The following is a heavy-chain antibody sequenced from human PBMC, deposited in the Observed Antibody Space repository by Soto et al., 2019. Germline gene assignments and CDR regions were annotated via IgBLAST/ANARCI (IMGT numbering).Heavy chain of an antibody. Sequence: GASVKVSCKTSGGTFSSYAISWVRQAPGQGLEWMGGIIPMFGTANYAQKFQGRVTITADESTSTAYMELSSLRSEDTAVYYCARSRANYYDSRGYYPSTFDYWGQGTLVTVSS. CDR3: ARSRANYYDSRGYYPSTFDY. D-gene: IGHD3-22*01. CDR1: GGTFSSYA. V-gene: IGHV1-69*13. CDR2: IIPMFGTA. J-gene: IGHJ4*02.